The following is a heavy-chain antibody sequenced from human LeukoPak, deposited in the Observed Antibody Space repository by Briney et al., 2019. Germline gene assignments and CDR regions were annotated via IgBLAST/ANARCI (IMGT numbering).Heavy chain of an antibody. V-gene: IGHV3-49*03. J-gene: IGHJ4*02. CDR2: IRSKAYGGTT. CDR1: GFTFGDYA. D-gene: IGHD3-10*01. CDR3: TRVPYYHGSGSSHFDY. Sequence: PGRSLRLSCTASGFTFGDYAMSWFRQAPGKGLEWVGFIRSKAYGGTTEYAASVKGRFTISRDDSKSIAYLQMNSLKTEDTAVYYCTRVPYYHGSGSSHFDYWGQGTLVTVSS.